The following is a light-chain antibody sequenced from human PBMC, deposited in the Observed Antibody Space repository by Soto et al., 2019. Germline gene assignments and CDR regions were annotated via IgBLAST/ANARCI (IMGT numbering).Light chain of an antibody. CDR1: QSVSGN. CDR3: QQYNSWPPT. J-gene: IGKJ1*01. Sequence: EIVLTQSPGTLSLSPGERATLSCRASQSVSGNLAWYQQKPGQAPRLLIYGASTRATGIPARFSGSGSGTEFTLTISSLQSEDFAVYYCQQYNSWPPTFGQGTKVEIK. V-gene: IGKV3D-15*01. CDR2: GAS.